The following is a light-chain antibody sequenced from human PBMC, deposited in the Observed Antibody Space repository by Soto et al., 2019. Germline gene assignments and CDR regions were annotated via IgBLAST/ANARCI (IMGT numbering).Light chain of an antibody. CDR2: GAS. J-gene: IGKJ5*01. CDR3: QQYNNWPPIT. CDR1: QSVSSK. V-gene: IGKV3-15*01. Sequence: EIVMTQPPSTLSVSPWERSTLSFMASQSVSSKLAWYQQKPGQAPGLLIYGASTRATGIPARFSGSGSGTEFTLTISSLQSEDFAVYYCQQYNNWPPITFGQGTRLEIK.